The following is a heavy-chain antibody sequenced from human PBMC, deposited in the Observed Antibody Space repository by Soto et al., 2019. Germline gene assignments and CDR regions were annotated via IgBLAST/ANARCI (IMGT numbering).Heavy chain of an antibody. D-gene: IGHD1-7*01. J-gene: IGHJ6*03. CDR3: AGTTSHQWYYMDV. Sequence: SQTLPRTCAISGDSVSSNSAAWNWIRLSPSRGLEWLARTYYRSRWYNDYAVSVRSRITVNPDTSKNQFSLQLTSVTPEDTAVYYCAGTTSHQWYYMDVWGKGTTVTVSS. CDR2: TYYRSRWYN. CDR1: GDSVSSNSAA. V-gene: IGHV6-1*01.